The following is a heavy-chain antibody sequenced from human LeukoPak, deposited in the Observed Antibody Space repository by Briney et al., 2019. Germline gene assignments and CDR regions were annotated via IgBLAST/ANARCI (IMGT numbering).Heavy chain of an antibody. Sequence: ASVRVSCKASGYSFTDYYMHSVRPAPGQGLEWMGWINPNSGGTNYAQKFQGRVTMTRDTSISTAYMELSRLRSDDTAVYYCARGGSSWYLRDYGWFDPWGQGTLVTVSS. CDR2: INPNSGGT. J-gene: IGHJ5*02. CDR3: ARGGSSWYLRDYGWFDP. V-gene: IGHV1-2*02. CDR1: GYSFTDYY. D-gene: IGHD6-13*01.